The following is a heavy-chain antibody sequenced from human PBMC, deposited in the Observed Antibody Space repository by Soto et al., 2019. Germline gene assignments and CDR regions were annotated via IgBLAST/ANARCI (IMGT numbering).Heavy chain of an antibody. J-gene: IGHJ6*02. D-gene: IGHD3-22*01. CDR3: ARRASPDYYDSYYYYGMDV. CDR1: GYSFTSYW. V-gene: IGHV5-51*01. CDR2: IYPGDSDT. Sequence: LGESLKISCKGSGYSFTSYWIGWVRQMPGKGLEWMGIIYPGDSDTRYSPSFQGQVTISADKSISTAYLQWSSLKASDTAMYYCARRASPDYYDSYYYYGMDVWGQGTTVTVSS.